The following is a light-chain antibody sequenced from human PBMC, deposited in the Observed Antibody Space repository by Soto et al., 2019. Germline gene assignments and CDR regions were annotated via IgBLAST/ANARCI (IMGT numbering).Light chain of an antibody. J-gene: IGLJ1*01. Sequence: QSVLTQPPSVSGAPGQRVTISCTGSSSNIGAGYDVHWYQQLPGTAPKLLIYANINRPSGVPGRFSGSKSGTSASLAVTGLQAEDEADYYCQSYDSCLSGYVFGTGTKVTVL. CDR2: ANI. CDR1: SSNIGAGYD. CDR3: QSYDSCLSGYV. V-gene: IGLV1-40*01.